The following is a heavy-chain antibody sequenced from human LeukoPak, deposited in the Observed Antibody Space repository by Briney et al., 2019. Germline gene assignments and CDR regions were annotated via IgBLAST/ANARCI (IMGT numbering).Heavy chain of an antibody. CDR1: GFTLSSSG. V-gene: IGHV3-30*18. CDR3: AKASGDYVFNY. Sequence: GGSLRLSCAASGFTLSSSGMHWVRQAPGKGLEWVAVISYDGSNKYYADSVKGRFTISRDNSKNTLYLQMNSLRAEDTAVYYCAKASGDYVFNYWGQGTLVTVSS. J-gene: IGHJ4*02. CDR2: ISYDGSNK. D-gene: IGHD4-17*01.